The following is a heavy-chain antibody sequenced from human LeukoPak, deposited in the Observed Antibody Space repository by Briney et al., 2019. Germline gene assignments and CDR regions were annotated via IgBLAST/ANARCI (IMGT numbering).Heavy chain of an antibody. CDR1: GGSISSGSYY. CDR3: ARVRYFDWLALDY. V-gene: IGHV4-61*02. CDR2: IYTSGST. Sequence: SQTLSLTCTVSGGSISSGSYYWSWIRQPAGKGLEWIGRIYTSGSTNYNPSLKSRVTISVDTSKNQFSLKLSSVTAADTAVYYCARVRYFDWLALDYWGQGTLVTVSS. J-gene: IGHJ4*02. D-gene: IGHD3-9*01.